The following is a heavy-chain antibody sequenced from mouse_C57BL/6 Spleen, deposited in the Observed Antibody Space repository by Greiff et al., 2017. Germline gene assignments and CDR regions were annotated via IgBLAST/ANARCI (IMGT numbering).Heavy chain of an antibody. V-gene: IGHV1-82*01. D-gene: IGHD2-4*01. Sequence: VQLQESGPELVKPGASVKISCKASGYAFSSSWMNWVKQRPGKGLEWIGRIYPGDGDTNYNGKFKGKATLTADKSSSTAYMQLSSLTSEDSAVYFCARPYYDYDGYAMDYWGQGTSVTVSS. CDR1: GYAFSSSW. CDR2: IYPGDGDT. J-gene: IGHJ4*01. CDR3: ARPYYDYDGYAMDY.